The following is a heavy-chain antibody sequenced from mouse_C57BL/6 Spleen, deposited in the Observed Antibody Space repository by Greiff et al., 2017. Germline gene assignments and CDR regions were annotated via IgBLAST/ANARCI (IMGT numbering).Heavy chain of an antibody. Sequence: VQLQQSGPELVKPGASVKISCKASGYTFTDYYMNWVKQSHGKSLEWIGDINPNNGGTSYNQKFKGKATLTADKSSSTAYMELRSLTSEDSAVYYCARSSSGYDAMDYWGQGTSVTVSS. CDR2: INPNNGGT. J-gene: IGHJ4*01. V-gene: IGHV1-26*01. CDR1: GYTFTDYY. CDR3: ARSSSGYDAMDY. D-gene: IGHD3-2*02.